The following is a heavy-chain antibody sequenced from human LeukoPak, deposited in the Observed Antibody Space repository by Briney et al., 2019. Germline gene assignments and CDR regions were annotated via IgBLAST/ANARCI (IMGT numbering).Heavy chain of an antibody. J-gene: IGHJ3*02. V-gene: IGHV4-34*12. Sequence: SETLSLTCAVYGGSFRGYYWRWIRQPPGKGLEWIGEIIHSGSTNYNPSLMSGVPITENTSKNQFSLKLSSVTAADTVVYYCAGDPSSGGAFDIWGQGTMVTVSS. CDR3: AGDPSSGGAFDI. CDR1: GGSFRGYY. CDR2: IIHSGST. D-gene: IGHD2-15*01.